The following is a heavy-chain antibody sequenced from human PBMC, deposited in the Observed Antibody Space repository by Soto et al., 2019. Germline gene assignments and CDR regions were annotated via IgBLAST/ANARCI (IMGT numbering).Heavy chain of an antibody. V-gene: IGHV1-46*01. CDR3: ARSPPLRECPGGDCSHFDY. CDR2: INPRSGVA. CDR1: GYRFTAYY. D-gene: IGHD2-21*02. J-gene: IGHJ4*02. Sequence: QVQLVQSGAGVQKPGASVKVSCEASGYRFTAYYMHWVRQAPGQGLEWMAIINPRSGVANYSQRFQGRFTMTRDTSTSTVYMELSRLRSEDTAVYYCARSPPLRECPGGDCSHFDYWGQGTLVTVS.